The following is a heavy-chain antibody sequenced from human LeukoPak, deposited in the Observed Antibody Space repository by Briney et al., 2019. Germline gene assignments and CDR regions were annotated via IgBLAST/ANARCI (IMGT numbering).Heavy chain of an antibody. CDR2: ISSSSSTI. Sequence: GGSLRLSCAASGFTFSSYSMNWVRQAPGKGLEWVSYISSSSSTIYYADSVKGRFTISRDNAKNSPYLQMNSLRAEDTAVYYCARRWELDWFDPWGQGTLVTVSS. J-gene: IGHJ5*02. D-gene: IGHD1-26*01. V-gene: IGHV3-48*04. CDR1: GFTFSSYS. CDR3: ARRWELDWFDP.